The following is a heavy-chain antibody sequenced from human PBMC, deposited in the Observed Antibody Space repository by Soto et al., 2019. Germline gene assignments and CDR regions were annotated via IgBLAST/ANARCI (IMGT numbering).Heavy chain of an antibody. D-gene: IGHD2-8*01. Sequence: PGGSLRLSCAASGFTFSSYAMSWVRQAPGKGLEWVSAISGSGGSTYYADSVKGRFTISRDNSKNTLYLQMNSLRAEDTAVYYCAKDHCTNGVCTYYYYGMDVWGQGTTVTAP. CDR1: GFTFSSYA. CDR2: ISGSGGST. J-gene: IGHJ6*02. V-gene: IGHV3-23*01. CDR3: AKDHCTNGVCTYYYYGMDV.